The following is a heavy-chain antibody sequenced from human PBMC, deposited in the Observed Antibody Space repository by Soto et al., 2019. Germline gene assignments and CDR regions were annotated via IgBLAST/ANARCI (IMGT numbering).Heavy chain of an antibody. J-gene: IGHJ4*02. CDR3: AKDGIAYCTYFGS. Sequence: QVQLVESGGGVVQPGRSLSLSCAASGFTFSTYGMHWVRQAPGKGLEWVAVISSDGSNKHYADSVKGRFTISRDNSKNTLHLQMNSLRPEERAVYYCAKDGIAYCTYFGSWGQGTLVTVSS. V-gene: IGHV3-30*18. CDR1: GFTFSTYG. D-gene: IGHD2-21*01. CDR2: ISSDGSNK.